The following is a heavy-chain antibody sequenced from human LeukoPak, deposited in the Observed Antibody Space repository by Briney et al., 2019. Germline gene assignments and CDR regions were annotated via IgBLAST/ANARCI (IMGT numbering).Heavy chain of an antibody. D-gene: IGHD1-26*01. CDR2: IKSKTDGGTT. J-gene: IGHJ4*02. V-gene: IGHV3-15*07. CDR1: GFTFSSYS. CDR3: TSHGSYSGSYSIY. Sequence: GGSLRLSCAASGFTFSSYSMNWVRQAPGKGLEWVGRIKSKTDGGTTDYAAPVKGRFTISRDDSKNTLYLQMNSLKTEDTAVYYCTSHGSYSGSYSIYWGQGTLVTVSS.